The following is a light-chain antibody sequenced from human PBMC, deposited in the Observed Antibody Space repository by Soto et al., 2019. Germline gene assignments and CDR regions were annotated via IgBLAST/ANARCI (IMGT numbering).Light chain of an antibody. Sequence: QSALIQPASVSVSPGQSITISCTGTSSDVGGYNYVSWYQQHPGKAPKLMIYEVSNRPSGVSNRFSGSKSGNTASLTISGLQAEDEGDYYCSSYTTTNTYVFGSGTKVTVL. J-gene: IGLJ1*01. CDR3: SSYTTTNTYV. CDR2: EVS. CDR1: SSDVGGYNY. V-gene: IGLV2-14*01.